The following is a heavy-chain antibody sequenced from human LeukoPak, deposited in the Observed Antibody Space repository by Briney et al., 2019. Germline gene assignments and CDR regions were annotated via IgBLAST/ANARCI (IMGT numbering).Heavy chain of an antibody. V-gene: IGHV4-34*01. CDR3: ARGGAYCSGGSCYSGRWFDP. J-gene: IGHJ5*02. D-gene: IGHD2-15*01. Sequence: PSETLSLTCAVYGGSFSGYYWSWIRQPPGKGLEWMGEINHSGSTNYNPSLKSRVTISVDTSKNQFSLKLSSVTAADTAVYYCARGGAYCSGGSCYSGRWFDPWGQGTLVTVSS. CDR2: INHSGST. CDR1: GGSFSGYY.